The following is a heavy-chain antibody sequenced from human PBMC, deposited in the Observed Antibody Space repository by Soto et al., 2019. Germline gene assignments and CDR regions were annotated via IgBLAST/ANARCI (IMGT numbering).Heavy chain of an antibody. CDR3: GTVTTGY. CDR1: GFTFSTLY. D-gene: IGHD4-4*01. J-gene: IGHJ4*02. V-gene: IGHV3-74*01. Sequence: GGSLRLSCAASGFTFSTLYMQWVRQAPGKGLVWVSRINPDGTSTTYADSVRGRFAISRDNAKNTLYLQVNSLRVEDTAVYYCGTVTTGYWGQGIQVTVSS. CDR2: INPDGTST.